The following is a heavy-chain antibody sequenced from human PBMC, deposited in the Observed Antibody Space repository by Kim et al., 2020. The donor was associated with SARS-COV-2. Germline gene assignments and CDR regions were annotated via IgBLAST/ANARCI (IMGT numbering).Heavy chain of an antibody. D-gene: IGHD1-26*01. V-gene: IGHV1-69*06. J-gene: IGHJ4*02. CDR3: ARSGFSVIDH. Sequence: SVKVSCKASGGNLSTFAISWVRQAPGQGLEWLGGIVPVSGSLTYAQKFQGIVILSADKSTNTASMELTRLRSEDTAIYYCARSGFSVIDHWVPGSLVTV. CDR2: IVPVSGSL. CDR1: GGNLSTFA.